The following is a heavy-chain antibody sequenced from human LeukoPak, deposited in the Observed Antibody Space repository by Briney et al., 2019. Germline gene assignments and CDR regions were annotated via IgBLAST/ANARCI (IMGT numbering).Heavy chain of an antibody. Sequence: SQTLSLTCVISGDSVSNNNTAWNWIRQSPSRGLEWLGRTYYRSKWYNDYAVSVKSRMTINPDTSKNQFSLQLRSVTPEDTAVYYGARFDSRRKNFDYWGQGTLLTVSS. CDR2: TYYRSKWYN. J-gene: IGHJ4*02. CDR1: GDSVSNNNTA. D-gene: IGHD3-22*01. V-gene: IGHV6-1*01. CDR3: ARFDSRRKNFDY.